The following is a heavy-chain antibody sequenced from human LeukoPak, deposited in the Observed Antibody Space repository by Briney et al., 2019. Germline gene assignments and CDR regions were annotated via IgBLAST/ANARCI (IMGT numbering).Heavy chain of an antibody. CDR2: INPNSGGT. D-gene: IGHD2-2*01. CDR3: ARNPSQERYQAYYFDY. V-gene: IGHV1-2*02. Sequence: ASVKVSCKASGYTFTGYYMHWVRQAPGQGLEWMGWINPNSGGTNYAQKFQGRVTMTRDTSISTVYMELSRLRSDDTAVYYCARNPSQERYQAYYFDYWGQGTLVTVSS. CDR1: GYTFTGYY. J-gene: IGHJ4*02.